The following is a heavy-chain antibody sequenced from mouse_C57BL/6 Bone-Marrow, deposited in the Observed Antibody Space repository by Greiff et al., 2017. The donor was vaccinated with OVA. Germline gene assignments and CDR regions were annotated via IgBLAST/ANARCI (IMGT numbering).Heavy chain of an antibody. J-gene: IGHJ4*01. CDR1: GYTFTSYW. CDR2: IHPSDSDT. D-gene: IGHD2-3*01. CDR3: AIGYDPYAMDY. V-gene: IGHV1-74*01. Sequence: VKLQESGAELVKPGASVKVSFKASGYTFTSYWMHWVKQRPGQGLEWIGRIHPSDSDTNYNQKFKGKATLTVDKSSSTAYMQLSSLTSEDSAVYYCAIGYDPYAMDYWGQGTSVTVSS.